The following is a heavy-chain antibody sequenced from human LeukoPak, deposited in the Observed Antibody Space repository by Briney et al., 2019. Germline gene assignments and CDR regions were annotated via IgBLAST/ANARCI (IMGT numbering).Heavy chain of an antibody. V-gene: IGHV4-61*02. D-gene: IGHD5-18*01. J-gene: IGHJ4*02. CDR3: ARDHSSPYSYGGIHDY. CDR2: IYTSGST. Sequence: SETLSLTCTVSGGSISSGSYYWSWIRQPAGKGLEWIGRIYTSGSTNYNPSLKSRVTISVDTSKNQFSLKLSSVTAADTAVYYCARDHSSPYSYGGIHDYWGQGTLVTVSS. CDR1: GGSISSGSYY.